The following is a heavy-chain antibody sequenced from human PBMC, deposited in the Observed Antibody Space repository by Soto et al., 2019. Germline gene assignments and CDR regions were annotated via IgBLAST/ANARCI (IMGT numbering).Heavy chain of an antibody. Sequence: GGFLRLSCAASGFTFSSYGMHWVRQAPGKGLEWVAVISYDGSNKYYADSVKGRFTISRDNSKNTLYLQMNSLRAEDTAVYYCAKPIGDYGPYYYYGMDVWGQGTTVTVSS. CDR1: GFTFSSYG. CDR3: AKPIGDYGPYYYYGMDV. V-gene: IGHV3-30*18. J-gene: IGHJ6*02. D-gene: IGHD4-17*01. CDR2: ISYDGSNK.